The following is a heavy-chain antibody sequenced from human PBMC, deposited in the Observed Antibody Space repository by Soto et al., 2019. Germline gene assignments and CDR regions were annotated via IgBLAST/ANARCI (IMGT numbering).Heavy chain of an antibody. CDR3: AREYVTAGGFDY. CDR2: IYYSGST. V-gene: IGHV4-31*03. CDR1: GGSISSGGYY. D-gene: IGHD2-21*02. Sequence: KPSETLSLTCTVSGGSISSGGYYWSWIRQHPGKGLEWIGYIYYSGSTYYNPSLKSRVTISVDTSKNQFSLKLSSVTAADTAVYYCAREYVTAGGFDYWGQGTLVTVSS. J-gene: IGHJ4*02.